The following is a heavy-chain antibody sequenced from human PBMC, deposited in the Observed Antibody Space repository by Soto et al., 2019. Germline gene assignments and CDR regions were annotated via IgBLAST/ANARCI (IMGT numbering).Heavy chain of an antibody. CDR2: IIPILGIA. V-gene: IGHV1-69*02. CDR1: GGTFSSYT. J-gene: IGHJ5*02. D-gene: IGHD3-10*01. CDR3: ASETNPRYYYGSVILGWFDP. Sequence: QVQLVQSGAEVKKPGSSVKVSCKASGGTFSSYTISWVRQAPGQGLEWMGRIIPILGIANYAQKFQGRVNITADKSTSTAYMELSSLRSEDTAVYYCASETNPRYYYGSVILGWFDPWGQGTLVTVSS.